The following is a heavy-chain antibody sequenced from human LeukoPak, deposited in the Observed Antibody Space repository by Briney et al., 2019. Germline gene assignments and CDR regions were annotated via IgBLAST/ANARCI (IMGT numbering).Heavy chain of an antibody. D-gene: IGHD5-12*01. V-gene: IGHV4-39*01. J-gene: IGHJ4*02. CDR1: GGSISSSGYN. CDR3: ARTARGYSGYEQDY. CDR2: IYYSGST. Sequence: PSETLSLTCTVSGGSISSSGYNWGWIRQPPGKGLEWIGSIYYSGSTYYNPSLKSRVTISVDTSKNQFSLKLSSVTAADTAVYYCARTARGYSGYEQDYWGQGTLVTVSS.